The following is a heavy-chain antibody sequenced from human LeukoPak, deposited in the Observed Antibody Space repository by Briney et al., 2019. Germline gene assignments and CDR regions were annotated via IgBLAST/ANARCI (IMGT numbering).Heavy chain of an antibody. V-gene: IGHV1-46*01. Sequence: ASLKVSCKASGYTFTSYYIHWVRQAPGQGLEGMGIINPSDGSTSYAQKFQGRLTMTRDMSTSTVYMELSSLRSEDTAVYSCARDWGYCSGGSCYRGAFDIWGQGTMVTVSS. J-gene: IGHJ3*02. D-gene: IGHD2-15*01. CDR2: INPSDGST. CDR1: GYTFTSYY. CDR3: ARDWGYCSGGSCYRGAFDI.